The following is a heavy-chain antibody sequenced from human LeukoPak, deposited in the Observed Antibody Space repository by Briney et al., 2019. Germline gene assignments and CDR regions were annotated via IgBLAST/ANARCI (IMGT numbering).Heavy chain of an antibody. CDR3: ARDRSSCSGGSCTEVLDY. V-gene: IGHV4-39*02. CDR1: GGSISSNSYY. CDR2: IYYSGST. Sequence: SETLSLTCTVSGGSISSNSYYWGWIRQPPGKGLEWLGSIYYSGSTYYNPSLKSRVTISVDTSKNHFSLKLSSVTAADTAVYYCARDRSSCSGGSCTEVLDYWGQGTLVTVSS. D-gene: IGHD2-15*01. J-gene: IGHJ4*02.